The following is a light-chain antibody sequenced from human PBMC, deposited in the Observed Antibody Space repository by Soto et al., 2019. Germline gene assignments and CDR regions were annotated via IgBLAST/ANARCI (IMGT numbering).Light chain of an antibody. CDR3: QQYGGSRT. CDR1: QSVSSSY. CDR2: GAS. V-gene: IGKV3-20*01. Sequence: EIVLTQSPGTLSLSPGERATLSCRASQSVSSSYLAWYHQKPGQAPRLLIYGASSRATGIPDRFSGSGSGTDFTLTISRLEPEDFGVYCCQQYGGSRTFGQGTKVEIK. J-gene: IGKJ1*01.